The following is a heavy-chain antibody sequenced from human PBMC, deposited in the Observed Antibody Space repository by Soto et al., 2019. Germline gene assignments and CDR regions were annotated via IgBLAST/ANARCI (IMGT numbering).Heavy chain of an antibody. V-gene: IGHV1-69*06. CDR1: GSRFSNYV. CDR2: IIPIFNST. CDR3: AREGRGKKAGYNGLVSLGY. D-gene: IGHD2-2*02. J-gene: IGHJ4*02. Sequence: SVKVSCKVSGSRFSNYVISWVRQAPGHGLEWLGRIIPIFNSTKYAQSFQGRVTITADKSTSTASLELSSLRSDDTAVYYCAREGRGKKAGYNGLVSLGYWGQGTLVTVAS.